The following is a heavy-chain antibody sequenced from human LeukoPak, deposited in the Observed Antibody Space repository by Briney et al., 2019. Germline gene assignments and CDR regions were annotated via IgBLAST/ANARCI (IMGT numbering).Heavy chain of an antibody. CDR3: AREVIEQLALFDY. CDR2: IYHSGST. Sequence: SETLSLTCTVSGGSISSGGYYWSWIRQPPGKGLEWIGYIYHSGSTYYNPSLKSRVTISVDRSKNQFSLKLSSVTAADTAVYYCAREVIEQLALFDYWGQGTLVTVSS. D-gene: IGHD6-6*01. J-gene: IGHJ4*02. V-gene: IGHV4-30-2*01. CDR1: GGSISSGGYY.